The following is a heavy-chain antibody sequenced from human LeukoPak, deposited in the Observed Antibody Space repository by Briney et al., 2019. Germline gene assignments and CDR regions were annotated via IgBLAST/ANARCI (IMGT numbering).Heavy chain of an antibody. CDR3: ARRAIVVVVAATPGGFDY. CDR2: IYHSGST. CDR1: GYSISSGYY. V-gene: IGHV4-38-2*01. Sequence: SETLSLTCAVSGYSISSGYYWGWIRQPPGKGLEWIGSIYHSGSTYYNPSLKSRVTISVDTSKNQFSLKLSSVTAADTAVYYCARRAIVVVVAATPGGFDYWGQGTLVTVSS. D-gene: IGHD2-15*01. J-gene: IGHJ4*02.